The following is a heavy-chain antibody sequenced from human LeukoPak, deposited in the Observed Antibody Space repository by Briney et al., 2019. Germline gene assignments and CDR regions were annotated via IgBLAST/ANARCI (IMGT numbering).Heavy chain of an antibody. CDR1: GFTFSTYW. V-gene: IGHV3-7*01. Sequence: GGSLRLSCAASGFTFSTYWMSWVRQAPGKGLEWVANIKEDGSEKYYGGSVKGRFTISRDNAKNSLYLEMNSLRVEDTAVYYCARDSSGYQWGQGTLVTVSS. D-gene: IGHD3-22*01. CDR2: IKEDGSEK. J-gene: IGHJ4*02. CDR3: ARDSSGYQ.